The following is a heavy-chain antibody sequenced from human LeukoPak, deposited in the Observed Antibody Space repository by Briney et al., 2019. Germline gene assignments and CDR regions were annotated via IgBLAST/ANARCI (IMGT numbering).Heavy chain of an antibody. V-gene: IGHV1-2*06. J-gene: IGHJ4*02. CDR1: GYTFTGYY. CDR3: ARSVYYYDSSGPNY. CDR2: INPNSGGT. Sequence: ASVKVSCXASGYTFTGYYMHWVRQARGQGLEWMGRINPNSGGTNCAQKFQGRVTMTRDTSISTAYMELSRLRSDDTAVYYCARSVYYYDSSGPNYWGQGTLVTVSS. D-gene: IGHD3-22*01.